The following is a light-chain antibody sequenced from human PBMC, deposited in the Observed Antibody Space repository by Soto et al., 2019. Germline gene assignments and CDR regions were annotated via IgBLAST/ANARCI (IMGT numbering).Light chain of an antibody. V-gene: IGLV2-14*01. CDR3: SSYTSAITLV. CDR2: EVS. Sequence: QSLLTQPASVSGSPGQSITISCTGTSSDVGGYKFVSWYQQVPGKAPKLIIYEVSNRPSGVSHRFSGSKSGNTASLTISGLQTADEAYYYCSSYTSAITLVFGTGTKVTVL. CDR1: SSDVGGYKF. J-gene: IGLJ1*01.